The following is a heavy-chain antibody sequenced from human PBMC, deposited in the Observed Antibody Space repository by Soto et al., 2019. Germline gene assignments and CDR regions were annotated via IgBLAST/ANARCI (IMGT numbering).Heavy chain of an antibody. CDR3: ARGGSGYVWFNEF. J-gene: IGHJ4*02. V-gene: IGHV1-69*01. D-gene: IGHD3-22*01. Sequence: QEQLVQSGAEVKKPGSSVQVSCKASGGIFSSYAISWVRQAPGQGLEWMGGIIPIFGTANYAQKFQGRVTITADESTNTAYMDMSSLKSEDTAIYYCARGGSGYVWFNEFWGQGTLVTVSS. CDR2: IIPIFGTA. CDR1: GGIFSSYA.